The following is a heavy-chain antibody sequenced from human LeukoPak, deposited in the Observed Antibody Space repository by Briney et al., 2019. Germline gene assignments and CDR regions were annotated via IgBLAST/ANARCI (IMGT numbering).Heavy chain of an antibody. CDR2: IYYSGST. J-gene: IGHJ4*02. Sequence: PSQTLSLTCAVSGGSISSGGYSWSWIRQPPGKGLEWIGYIYYSGSTYYNPSLKSRVTISVDTSKNQFSLKPSSVTAADTAVYYCARVDVQLWSLDYWGQGTLVTVSS. V-gene: IGHV4-30-4*07. D-gene: IGHD5-18*01. CDR1: GGSISSGGYS. CDR3: ARVDVQLWSLDY.